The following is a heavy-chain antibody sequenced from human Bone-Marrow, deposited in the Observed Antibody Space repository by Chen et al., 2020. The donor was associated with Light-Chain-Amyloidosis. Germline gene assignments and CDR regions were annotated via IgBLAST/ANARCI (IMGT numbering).Heavy chain of an antibody. V-gene: IGHV1-69*04. J-gene: IGHJ3*01. CDR2: IIPILGVS. CDR1: GGTFSSFG. CDR3: VVRGCNGGSCSFGDAIDC. D-gene: IGHD2-15*01. Sequence: QVQVVQSGADVKKPGSSVKVSCKASGGTFSSFGISWVRQAPGHGLQWMGRIIPILGVSYYPQKCQGRVTISADKSTITAYMGLSSLSSDDTAVYYCVVRGCNGGSCSFGDAIDCWGQGTMVTVSS.